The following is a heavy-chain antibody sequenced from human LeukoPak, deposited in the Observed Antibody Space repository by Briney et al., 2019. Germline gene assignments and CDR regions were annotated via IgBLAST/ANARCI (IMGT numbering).Heavy chain of an antibody. V-gene: IGHV5-51*01. CDR3: ARSRTAAADFDY. D-gene: IGHD6-13*01. Sequence: KGGESLKISCKGSGYSFTPYWIAWVRQMPGKGLEWMGIIYPADSDTRYSPSFQGQVTISTDKSISTAYLQWSSLKASDSAIYYCARSRTAAADFDYWGQGTLVTVSS. CDR1: GYSFTPYW. J-gene: IGHJ4*02. CDR2: IYPADSDT.